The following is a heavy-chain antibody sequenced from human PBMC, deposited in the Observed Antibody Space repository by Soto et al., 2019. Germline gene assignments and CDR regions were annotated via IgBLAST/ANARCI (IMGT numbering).Heavy chain of an antibody. CDR2: INHSGST. CDR1: GWSFSGYY. Sequence: SETLSLTCAVYGWSFSGYYWSWIRQPPGKGLEWIGEINHSGSTNYNTSLKSRVTISVDTSKNQFSLKLSSVTAADTAVYYCARGAPYYAYNWFDPWGQGTLVTVSS. D-gene: IGHD1-26*01. J-gene: IGHJ5*02. CDR3: ARGAPYYAYNWFDP. V-gene: IGHV4-34*01.